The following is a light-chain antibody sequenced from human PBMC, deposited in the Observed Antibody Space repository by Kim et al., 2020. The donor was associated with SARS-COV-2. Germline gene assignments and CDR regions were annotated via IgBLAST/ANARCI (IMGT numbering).Light chain of an antibody. J-gene: IGKJ4*01. CDR2: WAS. Sequence: DIVMTQSPDSLVVSLGERATINCKSSQSVLYSSNNKNYLAWYQQKPGQPPQLLIYWASTRESGVPDRFSGSGSGTDFTLTISSLQAEDVAVYYCQQYYSTPLTFGGGTKLEI. V-gene: IGKV4-1*01. CDR1: QSVLYSSNNKNY. CDR3: QQYYSTPLT.